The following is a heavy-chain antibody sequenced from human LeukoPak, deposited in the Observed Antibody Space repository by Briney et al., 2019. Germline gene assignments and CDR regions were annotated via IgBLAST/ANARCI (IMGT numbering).Heavy chain of an antibody. CDR3: ARDPPHYDFWSGYYRIGY. J-gene: IGHJ4*02. CDR1: GFTFSSYA. D-gene: IGHD3-3*01. CDR2: ISGRGDST. Sequence: GGSLRLSCAASGFTFSSYAMSWVRQAPGKGLEWVSAISGRGDSTYYADSVKSRFTISRDNSKNTLYLQMNSLRAEDTAVYYCARDPPHYDFWSGYYRIGYWGQGTLVTVSS. V-gene: IGHV3-23*01.